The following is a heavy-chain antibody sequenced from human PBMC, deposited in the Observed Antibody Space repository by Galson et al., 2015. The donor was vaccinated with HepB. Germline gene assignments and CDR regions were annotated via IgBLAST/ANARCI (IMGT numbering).Heavy chain of an antibody. CDR1: GFSFSNYD. V-gene: IGHV3-23*01. CDR2: INSNGGIT. CDR3: GKEIVV. Sequence: PLRLSCAASGFSFSNYDMNWVRQAPGKGLEWVSSINSNGGITFYADSVRGRFTISRDNSKNTLYLQMNSLRAEDTAIYFCGKEIVVWGQGTTVTVSS. J-gene: IGHJ6*02. D-gene: IGHD2-15*01.